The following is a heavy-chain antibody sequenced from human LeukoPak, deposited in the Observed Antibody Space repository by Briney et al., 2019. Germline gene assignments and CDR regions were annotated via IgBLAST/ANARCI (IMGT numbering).Heavy chain of an antibody. D-gene: IGHD1-1*01. Sequence: GGSLRLSCAASGFTFSSYSMNWVRQAAGKGLEWVSSISSSSIYIYYADSVKGRFTISRDNAKNSVYLQMNSLRAEDTAVYYCARGVWNDEGLDSWGQGTLVIVSS. J-gene: IGHJ4*02. CDR1: GFTFSSYS. CDR2: ISSSSIYI. V-gene: IGHV3-21*01. CDR3: ARGVWNDEGLDS.